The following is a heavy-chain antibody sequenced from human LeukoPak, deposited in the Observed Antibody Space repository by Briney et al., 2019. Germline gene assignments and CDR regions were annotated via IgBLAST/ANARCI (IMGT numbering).Heavy chain of an antibody. CDR2: IYSGGST. Sequence: GGSLRLARGATAFTVSSNYMRWDRQAPEKGLEWVSVIYSGGSTYYADSVKGRFTISRHNSKNTLYLQMNSLRAEDTAVYYCASYSGSYYLYYYGMDVWGQGTTVTVSS. CDR1: AFTVSSNY. D-gene: IGHD1-26*01. V-gene: IGHV3-53*04. J-gene: IGHJ6*02. CDR3: ASYSGSYYLYYYGMDV.